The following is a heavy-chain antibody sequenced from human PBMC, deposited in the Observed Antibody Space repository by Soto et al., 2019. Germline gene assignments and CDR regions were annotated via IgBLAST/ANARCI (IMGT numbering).Heavy chain of an antibody. Sequence: QVQLVESGGGVVQPGRSLRLSCAASGFTFSSYGMHWVRQAPGKGLEWVAVISYDGSNKYYADSVKGRFTISRDNSKNTLYLQMNSLRAEDTAVYYCAKGSTPMTYFDDWGQGTLVTVSS. J-gene: IGHJ4*02. D-gene: IGHD5-18*01. V-gene: IGHV3-30*18. CDR2: ISYDGSNK. CDR1: GFTFSSYG. CDR3: AKGSTPMTYFDD.